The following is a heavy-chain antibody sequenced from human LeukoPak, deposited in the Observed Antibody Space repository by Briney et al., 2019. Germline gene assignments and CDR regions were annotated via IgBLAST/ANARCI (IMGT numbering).Heavy chain of an antibody. CDR2: ISGSGVDT. CDR1: GFSFSSYA. CDR3: AKDLCYDSCVGFDY. Sequence: GGSLILSCAASGFSFSSYAMSWVRQAPGKGLEWVSGISGSGVDTYHADSVKGRFTISRDNSKNTLHLQLNTLRAEDTAVYYCAKDLCYDSCVGFDYWGQGTLVTVSS. D-gene: IGHD3-22*01. J-gene: IGHJ4*02. V-gene: IGHV3-23*01.